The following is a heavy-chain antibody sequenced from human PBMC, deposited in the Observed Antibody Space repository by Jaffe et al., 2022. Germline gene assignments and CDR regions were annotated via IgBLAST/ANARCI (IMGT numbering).Heavy chain of an antibody. J-gene: IGHJ3*02. V-gene: IGHV3-9*01. D-gene: IGHD6-6*01. CDR1: GFTFDDYA. CDR3: AKDVGYSSSSGAFDI. Sequence: EVQLVESGGGLVQPGRSLRLSCAASGFTFDDYAMHWVRQAPGKGLEWVSGISWNSGSLGYADSVKGRFTISRDSAKNSLYLQMNSLRAEDTALYYCAKDVGYSSSSGAFDIWGQGTMVTVSS. CDR2: ISWNSGSL.